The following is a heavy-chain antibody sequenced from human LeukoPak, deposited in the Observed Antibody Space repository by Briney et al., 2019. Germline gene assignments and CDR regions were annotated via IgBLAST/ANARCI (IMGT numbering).Heavy chain of an antibody. CDR2: INHSGST. V-gene: IGHV4-34*01. J-gene: IGHJ6*02. CDR3: ARGQGLLYGMDV. CDR1: GGSFSGYY. Sequence: PSETLSLTCAVYGGSFSGYYWSWIRQPPGKGLEWIGEINHSGSTNYNPSLKSRVTISVDTSKNQFSLKLSSVTAADTAVYYCARGQGLLYGMDVCGQGTTVTVSS.